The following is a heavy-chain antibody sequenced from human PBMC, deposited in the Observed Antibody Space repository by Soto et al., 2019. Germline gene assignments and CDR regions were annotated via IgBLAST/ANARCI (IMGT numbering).Heavy chain of an antibody. J-gene: IGHJ4*02. D-gene: IGHD3-16*01. Sequence: QVQLVQSGAEVKKPGASVKVSCKASGYTFTSYYMHWVRQAPGQGLEWMGIINPSGGSTSYAQKFQGRVTMTRDTSTSTVYMELSSLRSEDTAVYYCARDLSQIRNYPNIPGDDYWGQGTLVTVSS. CDR3: ARDLSQIRNYPNIPGDDY. V-gene: IGHV1-46*03. CDR1: GYTFTSYY. CDR2: INPSGGST.